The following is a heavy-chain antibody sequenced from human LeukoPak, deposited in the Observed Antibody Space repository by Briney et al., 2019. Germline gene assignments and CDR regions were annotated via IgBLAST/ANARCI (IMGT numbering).Heavy chain of an antibody. CDR3: ARASSSWYYFDY. D-gene: IGHD6-13*01. CDR1: GFTFSSYS. J-gene: IGHJ4*02. CDR2: ISSSSSYI. V-gene: IGHV3-21*01. Sequence: GGSLRLSCAASGFTFSSYSMNWVRQAPGKGLEWVAFISSSSSYIYYADLVKGRFTISRDNAKNSVYLQMNSLRADDTAVYYCARASSSWYYFDYWGQGTLVTVSS.